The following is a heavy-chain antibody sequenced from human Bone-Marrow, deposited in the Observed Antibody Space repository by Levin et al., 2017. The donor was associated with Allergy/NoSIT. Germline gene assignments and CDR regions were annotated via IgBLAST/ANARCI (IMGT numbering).Heavy chain of an antibody. D-gene: IGHD6-19*01. V-gene: IGHV3-7*03. CDR3: ASDTTLAGEA. Sequence: PGGSLRLSCAASGFTFSSCWMTWVRQAPGKGLEWVANIKEDGSQKYYADSVKGRFTISRDNANNSLYLQMNYLGVDDTAVYHCASDTTLAGEAWGQGTLVTVSS. CDR1: GFTFSSCW. CDR2: IKEDGSQK. J-gene: IGHJ5*02.